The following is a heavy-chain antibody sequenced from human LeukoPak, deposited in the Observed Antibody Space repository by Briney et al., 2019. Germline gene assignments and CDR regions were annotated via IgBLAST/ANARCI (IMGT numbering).Heavy chain of an antibody. CDR1: AYTFTSYD. D-gene: IGHD7-27*01. CDR3: ARGRAHWGFDY. J-gene: IGHJ4*02. Sequence: GASVKVSCKASAYTFTSYDINWVRQATGQGLEWMGWMNPNSGNTGYAQKFQGRVTMTRNTSIITAYMELSRLRSEDTAVYYCARGRAHWGFDYWGQGTLVTVSS. V-gene: IGHV1-8*01. CDR2: MNPNSGNT.